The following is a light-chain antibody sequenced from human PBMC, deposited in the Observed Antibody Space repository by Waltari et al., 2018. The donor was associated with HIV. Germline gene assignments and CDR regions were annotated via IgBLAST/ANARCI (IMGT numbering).Light chain of an antibody. CDR2: DVS. V-gene: IGLV2-14*03. CDR3: SSYTSSSTNV. CDR1: Y. Sequence: YVSWYQQHPGKVPKLMIYDVSNRPSGVSNRFSGSKSGNTASLTISGLQAEDEADYYCSSYTSSSTNVFGTGTKVTVL. J-gene: IGLJ1*01.